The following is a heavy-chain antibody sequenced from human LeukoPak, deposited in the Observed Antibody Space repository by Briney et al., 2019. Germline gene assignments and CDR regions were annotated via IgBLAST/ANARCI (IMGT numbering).Heavy chain of an antibody. CDR1: GFTFSSYA. D-gene: IGHD2-8*01. V-gene: IGHV3-23*01. CDR3: AKDRMNYFDY. J-gene: IGHJ4*02. Sequence: PGGSLRLSCAASGFTFSSYAMSWVRQAPGKGLEWVSAISGSGGSTYYADSVKGRFPSSRDNSKNTLYLQMNSLSAEDTAVYYCAKDRMNYFDYWGQGTMVTVSS. CDR2: ISGSGGST.